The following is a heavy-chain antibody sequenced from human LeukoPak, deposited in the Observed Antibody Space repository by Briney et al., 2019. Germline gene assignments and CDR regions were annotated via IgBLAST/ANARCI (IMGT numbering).Heavy chain of an antibody. V-gene: IGHV1-8*03. CDR2: MNPNSGNT. CDR3: ARMASYCSSTSCYGEDWFDP. D-gene: IGHD2-2*01. J-gene: IGHJ5*02. Sequence: ASVKVSCKASGYTFTSYDINWVRQATGQGLEWMGWMNPNSGNTGYAQKFQGRVTITRNTSISTAYMELSSLRSEDTAVYYCARMASYCSSTSCYGEDWFDPWGQGTLVTVSS. CDR1: GYTFTSYD.